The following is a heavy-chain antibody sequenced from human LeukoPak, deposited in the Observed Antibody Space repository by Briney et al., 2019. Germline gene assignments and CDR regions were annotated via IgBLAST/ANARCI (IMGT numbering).Heavy chain of an antibody. D-gene: IGHD3-16*01. CDR3: ARDSRMMMTFGAVGAGYYHYHGMDV. CDR1: GGSISTYY. Sequence: ASETLSLTCTVSGGSISTYYWSWIRQPPGKGLGWIGYILLNGTSDYNASLKSRVTISLDTSKKQFSLKLNSVTVADTAVYYCARDSRMMMTFGAVGAGYYHYHGMDVWGQGTTVTVSS. CDR2: ILLNGTS. V-gene: IGHV4-4*08. J-gene: IGHJ6*02.